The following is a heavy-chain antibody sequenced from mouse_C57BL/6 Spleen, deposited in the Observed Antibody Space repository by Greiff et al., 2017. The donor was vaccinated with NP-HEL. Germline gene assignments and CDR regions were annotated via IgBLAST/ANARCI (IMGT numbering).Heavy chain of an antibody. D-gene: IGHD1-1*01. V-gene: IGHV1-82*01. Sequence: VQLQQSGPELVKPGASVKISCKASGYAFSSSWMNWVKQRPGKGLEWIGRIYPGDGDTNYNGKFKGKATLTADKSSSTAYMQLSSLTSEDSAVYFGATYYYGSSSYAMDYWGQGTSVTVSS. CDR2: IYPGDGDT. CDR3: ATYYYGSSSYAMDY. CDR1: GYAFSSSW. J-gene: IGHJ4*01.